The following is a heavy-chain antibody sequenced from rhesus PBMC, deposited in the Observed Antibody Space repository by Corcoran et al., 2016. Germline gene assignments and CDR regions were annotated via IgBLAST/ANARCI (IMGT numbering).Heavy chain of an antibody. V-gene: IGHV4-65*01. D-gene: IGHD6-31*01. CDR3: ARDGRGSGWYADY. CDR1: GGSVSSRNC. J-gene: IGHJ4*01. Sequence: QVQLQESGPGLVKPSEALSLTCAVSGGSVSSRNCWSWIRQPPGKGLEGIGYISGSSGATYYNPSLTSRVTISTDTSKTQFSLELSSGTAADTAVYYCARDGRGSGWYADYWGQGVLVTVSS. CDR2: ISGSSGAT.